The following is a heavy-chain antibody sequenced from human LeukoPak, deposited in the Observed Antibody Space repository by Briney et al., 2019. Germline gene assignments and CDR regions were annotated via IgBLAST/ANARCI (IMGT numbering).Heavy chain of an antibody. V-gene: IGHV3-21*01. CDR2: ISSSSSHI. D-gene: IGHD5-12*01. Sequence: PGGSLRLSCTASGFTFSSYSMNWVRQAPGKGLEWVSSISSSSSHIYYADSVKGRFTISRDTAKNSLYLQMNSLSAEDTAVYFCAREAYSGYSFDDWGQGTLVTVSS. J-gene: IGHJ4*02. CDR1: GFTFSSYS. CDR3: AREAYSGYSFDD.